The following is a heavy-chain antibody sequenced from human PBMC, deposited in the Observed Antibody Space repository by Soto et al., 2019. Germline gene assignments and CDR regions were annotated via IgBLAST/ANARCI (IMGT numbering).Heavy chain of an antibody. D-gene: IGHD2-2*01. CDR1: GYTFTSYG. Sequence: GASVKVSCKASGYTFTSYGISWVRQAHGQGLEWMGWIGAYNGNTNYAQKLQGRVTMTTDTSTSTAFMELRSLRSDDTAVYYCARNSVVVPAALPVFDYWGQGTLVTVSS. V-gene: IGHV1-18*01. CDR3: ARNSVVVPAALPVFDY. J-gene: IGHJ4*02. CDR2: IGAYNGNT.